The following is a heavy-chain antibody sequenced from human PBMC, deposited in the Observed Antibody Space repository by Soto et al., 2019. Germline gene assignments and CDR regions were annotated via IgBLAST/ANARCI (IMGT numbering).Heavy chain of an antibody. J-gene: IGHJ5*02. CDR3: ARHNTEQLVPTTWFDP. CDR1: GFTFSSYW. Sequence: PGGSLRLSCAASGFTFSSYWMSWVRQAPGKGLEWVANIKQDGSEKYYVDSVKGRFTISRDNAKNSLYLQMNSLRAEDTAVYYCARHNTEQLVPTTWFDPWGQGTLVTVSS. D-gene: IGHD6-13*01. CDR2: IKQDGSEK. V-gene: IGHV3-7*01.